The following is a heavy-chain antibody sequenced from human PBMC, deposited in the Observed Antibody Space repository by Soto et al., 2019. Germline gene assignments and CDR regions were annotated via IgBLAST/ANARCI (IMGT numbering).Heavy chain of an antibody. J-gene: IGHJ4*02. CDR1: GFTFSDHY. Sequence: EVQLVESGGGLVRPGGSLRLSCAASGFTFSDHYMDWVRQAPGKGLEWVGRSRNEAHSYITEYAASVQGRFTISRDDSKNSLYLHINSLKSEVTSVYYCARWTRAACDSWGQGTLVTVSS. CDR2: SRNEAHSYIT. D-gene: IGHD3-10*01. CDR3: ARWTRAACDS. V-gene: IGHV3-72*01.